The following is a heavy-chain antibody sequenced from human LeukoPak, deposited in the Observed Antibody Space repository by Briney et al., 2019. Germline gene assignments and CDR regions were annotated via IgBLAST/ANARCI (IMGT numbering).Heavy chain of an antibody. CDR3: ARVAAGTYWYYAMDV. Sequence: SETLSLTCTVSGGSISSSSYYWGWIRQPPGKGLEWIGSIYYSGSTYYNPSLKSRVTISVDTSKNQFSLKLSSVTAVDTAVYYCARVAAGTYWYYAMDVWGQGTTVTVSS. D-gene: IGHD2-15*01. V-gene: IGHV4-39*07. J-gene: IGHJ6*02. CDR2: IYYSGST. CDR1: GGSISSSSYY.